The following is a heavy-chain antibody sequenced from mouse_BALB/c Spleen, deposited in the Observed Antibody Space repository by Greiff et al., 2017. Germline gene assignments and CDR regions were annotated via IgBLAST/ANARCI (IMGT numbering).Heavy chain of an antibody. Sequence: EVHLVESGGGLVQPGGSMKLSCVASGFTFSSYWMSWVRQSPEKGLEWVAEIRLKSDNYATHYAESVKGKFTISRDDSKSRLYLQMNSLRAEDTGIYYCTRGNWFAYWGQGTLVTVSA. CDR1: GFTFSSYW. V-gene: IGHV6-6*02. D-gene: IGHD2-1*01. CDR3: TRGNWFAY. CDR2: IRLKSDNYAT. J-gene: IGHJ3*01.